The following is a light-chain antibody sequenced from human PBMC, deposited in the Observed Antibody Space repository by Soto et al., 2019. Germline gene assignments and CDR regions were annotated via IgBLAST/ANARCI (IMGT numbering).Light chain of an antibody. J-gene: IGLJ1*01. CDR1: SSDVGAYNS. CDR2: KGT. CDR3: CSSAPESTYV. Sequence: QSALAQPASVSGSPGQSVTISCTGTSSDVGAYNSVSWYQQHPDKAPQLMIYKGTQRPSGVSNRFSGSTSGNAASLTISGLHAGDDADYFCCSSAPESTYVFGTGTKLTVL. V-gene: IGLV2-23*01.